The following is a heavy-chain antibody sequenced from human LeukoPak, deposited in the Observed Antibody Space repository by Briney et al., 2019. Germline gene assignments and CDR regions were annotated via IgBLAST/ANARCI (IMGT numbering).Heavy chain of an antibody. Sequence: PSETLSLTCTVSGGSISLYYWSWIRQPPGRALEWIGYSYYSGFTNYNPSLKSRVTMSVDTSKNQFSLNLTSVTAADTAVYYCARSGSYWVFAAFDIWGQGTMVTVSS. D-gene: IGHD1-26*01. J-gene: IGHJ3*02. V-gene: IGHV4-59*01. CDR2: SYYSGFT. CDR3: ARSGSYWVFAAFDI. CDR1: GGSISLYY.